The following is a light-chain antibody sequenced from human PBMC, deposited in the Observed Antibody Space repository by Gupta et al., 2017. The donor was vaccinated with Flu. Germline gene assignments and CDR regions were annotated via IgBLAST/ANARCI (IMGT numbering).Light chain of an antibody. CDR1: QSLLHSNGYKY. CDR3: RQALETPIT. CDR2: LGS. J-gene: IGKJ5*01. Sequence: DIVMTQPPLSLPATPGEPASISCRSSQSLLHSNGYKYLDWYLQKPGQSPQLLIHLGSNRASGVPDRFSGSGSGTDFTLKISIVDAEDVGVYYCRQALETPITFGQGTRVEIK. V-gene: IGKV2-28*01.